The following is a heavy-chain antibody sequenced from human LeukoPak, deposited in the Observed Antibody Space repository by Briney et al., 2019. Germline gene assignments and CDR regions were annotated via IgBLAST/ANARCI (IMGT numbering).Heavy chain of an antibody. CDR3: ARSSEGN. J-gene: IGHJ4*02. CDR1: GFTFTSNW. V-gene: IGHV3-7*01. Sequence: GGSLRLSCAASGFTFTSNWMSWVRQAPGKGLEWVANINEDGAEKYHVDSVTGRFTISRDNAKNSLYLQMNSLRAEDTAVYYCARSSEGNWGQGTLVTVSS. CDR2: INEDGAEK.